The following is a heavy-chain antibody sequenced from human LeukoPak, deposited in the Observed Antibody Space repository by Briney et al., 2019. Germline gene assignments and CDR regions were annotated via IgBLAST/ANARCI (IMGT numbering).Heavy chain of an antibody. CDR1: GYSFSAYT. D-gene: IGHD3-10*01. V-gene: IGHV1-18*01. CDR2: ISAYNGNT. J-gene: IGHJ4*02. Sequence: GASVKVSCKASGYSFSAYTVSWVRQAPGQGLEWMGWISAYNGNTNYAQKLQGRVTMTTDTSTSTAYMELRSLRSDDTAVYYCARDGHGSGSYNYWGQGTLVTVSS. CDR3: ARDGHGSGSYNY.